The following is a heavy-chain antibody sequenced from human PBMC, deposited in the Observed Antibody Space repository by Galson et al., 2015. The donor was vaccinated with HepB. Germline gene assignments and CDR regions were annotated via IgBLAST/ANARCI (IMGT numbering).Heavy chain of an antibody. D-gene: IGHD4-23*01. J-gene: IGHJ6*03. CDR2: FDPEDGET. CDR1: GYTLTELS. V-gene: IGHV1-24*01. CDR3: ATCPTGRYGGNSFVPKYYYYYMDV. Sequence: SVKVSCKVSGYTLTELSMHWVRQAPGKGLEWMGGFDPEDGETIYAQKFQGRVTMTEDTSTDTAYMELSSLRSEDTAVYYCATCPTGRYGGNSFVPKYYYYYMDVWGKGTTVTVSS.